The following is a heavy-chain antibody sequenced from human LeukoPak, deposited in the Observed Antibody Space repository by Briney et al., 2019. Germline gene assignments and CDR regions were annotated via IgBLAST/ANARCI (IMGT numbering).Heavy chain of an antibody. J-gene: IGHJ6*03. CDR1: GGTFSSYA. CDR3: ARSRRNPTPAASPQYYYYMDV. Sequence: GASVKVSCKASGGTFSSYAISWVRQAPGQGLEWMGGIIPIFGTANYAQKFQGRVTVTADESTSTAYMELSSLRSEDTAVYYCARSRRNPTPAASPQYYYYMDVWGKGTTVTVSS. D-gene: IGHD2-2*01. V-gene: IGHV1-69*13. CDR2: IIPIFGTA.